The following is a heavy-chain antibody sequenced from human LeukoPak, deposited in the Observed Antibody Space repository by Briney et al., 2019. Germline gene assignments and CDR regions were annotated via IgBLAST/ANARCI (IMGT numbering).Heavy chain of an antibody. CDR2: ISSSSSYI. J-gene: IGHJ6*02. V-gene: IGHV3-21*01. CDR3: ARGMLLPSPSWYINYGMDV. CDR1: GFTFSSYS. D-gene: IGHD2-8*01. Sequence: GGSLRLSCAASGFTFSSYSTNWVRQAPGKGLEWVSSISSSSSYIYYADSVKGRFTISRDNAKNSLYLQMNSLRAEDTAVYYCARGMLLPSPSWYINYGMDVWGQGTTVTVSS.